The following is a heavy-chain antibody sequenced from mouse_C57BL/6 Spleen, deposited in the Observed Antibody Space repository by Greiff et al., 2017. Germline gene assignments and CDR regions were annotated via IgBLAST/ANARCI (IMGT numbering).Heavy chain of an antibody. V-gene: IGHV1-53*01. CDR3: APIITTVVEGGYFDY. Sequence: QVQLKQPGTELVKPGASVKLSCKASGYTFTSYWMHWVKQRPGQGLEWIGNINPSNGGTNYTEKFKSKATMTVDKSSSTAYMQLSSLTSEDSAVYYCAPIITTVVEGGYFDYWGQGTTLTVSS. CDR2: INPSNGGT. D-gene: IGHD1-1*01. J-gene: IGHJ2*01. CDR1: GYTFTSYW.